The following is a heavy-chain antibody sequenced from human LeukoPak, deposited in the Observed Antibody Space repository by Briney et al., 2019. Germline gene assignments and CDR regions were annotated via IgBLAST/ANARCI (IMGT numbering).Heavy chain of an antibody. CDR2: IIPIFGTA. CDR3: ARGNFGVVPNWFDP. J-gene: IGHJ5*02. Sequence: SVKVSCKASGYTFTSYGISWVRQAPGQGLEWMGGIIPIFGTANYAQKFQGRVTITADESTSTAYMELSSLRSEDTAVYYCARGNFGVVPNWFDPWGQGTLVTVSS. CDR1: GYTFTSYG. D-gene: IGHD3-3*01. V-gene: IGHV1-69*13.